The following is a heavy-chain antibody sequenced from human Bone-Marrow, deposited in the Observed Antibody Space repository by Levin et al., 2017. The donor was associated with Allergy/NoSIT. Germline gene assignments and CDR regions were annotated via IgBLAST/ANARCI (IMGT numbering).Heavy chain of an antibody. Sequence: GGSLRLSCKASGYSFANYEINWVRQVPGQGPEWLGWINPKLGTTGYAQNLQVSVSMTRNISINTAYLELSSLRFEDTARYYCARAGGSGPVGHYYGMDVWGQGTTVVVSS. CDR3: ARAGGSGPVGHYYGMDV. D-gene: IGHD3-10*01. CDR1: GYSFANYE. J-gene: IGHJ6*02. CDR2: INPKLGTT. V-gene: IGHV1-8*01.